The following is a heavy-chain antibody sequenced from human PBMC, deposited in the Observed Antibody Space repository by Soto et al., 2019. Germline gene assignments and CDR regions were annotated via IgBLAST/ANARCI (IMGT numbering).Heavy chain of an antibody. CDR1: GFTFSGSA. V-gene: IGHV3-73*02. CDR2: IRSKANSYAT. J-gene: IGHJ6*02. D-gene: IGHD2-2*01. CDR3: TRLAGEVPPMDV. Sequence: EVQLVESGGGLVQPGGSLKLSCAASGFTFSGSAMHWVRQASGKGLEWVGRIRSKANSYATAYAASVKGRFTISRADSKNTAYLQMNSLKTEDTAVYYCTRLAGEVPPMDVWGQGTTVTVSS.